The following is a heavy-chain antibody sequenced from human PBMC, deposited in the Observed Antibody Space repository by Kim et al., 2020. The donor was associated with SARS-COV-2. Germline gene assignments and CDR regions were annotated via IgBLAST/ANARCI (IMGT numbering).Heavy chain of an antibody. D-gene: IGHD6-13*01. J-gene: IGHJ4*02. Sequence: AEFVRGRFTTSRDGSKNSLYLQVNSLKTEDTAVYYCVRAVPGTGYYDYWGQGTLVTVSS. V-gene: IGHV3-72*01. CDR3: VRAVPGTGYYDY.